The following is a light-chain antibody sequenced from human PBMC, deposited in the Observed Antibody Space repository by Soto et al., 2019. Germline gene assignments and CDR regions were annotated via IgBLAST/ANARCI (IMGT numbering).Light chain of an antibody. Sequence: QSALTQPPSASGSPGQSVTISCTGTSSDIGAYNYVSWYQQHPGKAPKLMIYEVIKRPSGVPDRFSGSKSGNTASLTISGLQAEDEADYYCCSYAGSYTFGVFGGGTQLTVL. CDR2: EVI. V-gene: IGLV2-11*01. J-gene: IGLJ2*01. CDR1: SSDIGAYNY. CDR3: CSYAGSYTFGV.